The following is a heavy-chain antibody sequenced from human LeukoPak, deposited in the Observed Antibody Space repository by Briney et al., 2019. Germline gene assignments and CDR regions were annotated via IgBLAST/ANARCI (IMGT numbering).Heavy chain of an antibody. D-gene: IGHD6-19*01. CDR2: IWSDGRNK. Sequence: PGTSLRLPCAASGFTFSNYGMHWVRQAPGKGLEWVAAIWSDGRNKYYGESVKGRFTVSRDNSKKTIYVQMDSLRVEDTAIYYCAKGGGGWFSGSFYYYYMDVWGRGTTVTVSS. V-gene: IGHV3-33*06. CDR1: GFTFSNYG. J-gene: IGHJ6*03. CDR3: AKGGGGWFSGSFYYYYMDV.